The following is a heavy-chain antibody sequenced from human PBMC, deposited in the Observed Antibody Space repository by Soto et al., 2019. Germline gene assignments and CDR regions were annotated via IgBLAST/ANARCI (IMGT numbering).Heavy chain of an antibody. CDR1: GGFVNSDTHP. V-gene: IGHV4-61*01. D-gene: IGHD2-2*01. CDR3: ARFVSSCSATTCSTRADV. Sequence: KSSETLSLTCTVSGGFVNSDTHPWSWIRQTPGTRLEWIGFIYSGGSTKNPSLRSRVTMSVDTSKNQFSLKLRSVIVADTAVDHCARFVSSCSATTCSTRADVWGQGITVTVSS. J-gene: IGHJ6*02. CDR2: IYSGGST.